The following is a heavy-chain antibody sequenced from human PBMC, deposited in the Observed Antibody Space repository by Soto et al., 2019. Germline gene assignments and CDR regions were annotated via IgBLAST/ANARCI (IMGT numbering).Heavy chain of an antibody. V-gene: IGHV3-48*01. D-gene: IGHD7-27*01. CDR1: GFILSDCA. Sequence: EVQLVESGGGLVQPGGSLRLSCATSGFILSDCAMNWVRQAPGKGLEWVSYISSSSSVIDYADSVKGRFTVSRDNARNSLCLQRNSLRAEDTAVYYCARDLSWGSNWYYYMDVWGKGTTVTVSS. CDR3: ARDLSWGSNWYYYMDV. CDR2: ISSSSSVI. J-gene: IGHJ6*03.